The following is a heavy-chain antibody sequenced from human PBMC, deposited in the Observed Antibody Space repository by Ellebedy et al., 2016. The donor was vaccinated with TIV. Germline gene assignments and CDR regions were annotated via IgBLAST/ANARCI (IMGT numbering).Heavy chain of an antibody. J-gene: IGHJ6*02. CDR3: ARPSVGYCSGGSCYVNYYYGMDV. CDR2: IIPILGIA. CDR1: GGTFSSYA. Sequence: AASVKVSCKASGGTFSSYAISWVRQAPGQGLEWMGRIIPILGIANYAQKFQGRVTITADKSTSTAYMELSSLRSEDTAVYYCARPSVGYCSGGSCYVNYYYGMDVWGQGTTVTVSS. D-gene: IGHD2-15*01. V-gene: IGHV1-69*04.